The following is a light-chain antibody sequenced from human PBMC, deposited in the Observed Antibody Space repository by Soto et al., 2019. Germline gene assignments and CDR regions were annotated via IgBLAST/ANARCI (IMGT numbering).Light chain of an antibody. V-gene: IGKV1-12*01. CDR3: QQANSFPFT. J-gene: IGKJ3*01. Sequence: DIQMTQSPSSVSASVGDRVTITCRASLAISYLLAWYQQKAGRAPKLLIYAASTLEGGVPSRFSGSGSGTHFTLTISSLQPEDFATYYCQQANSFPFTFGPGTKVDMK. CDR1: LAISYL. CDR2: AAS.